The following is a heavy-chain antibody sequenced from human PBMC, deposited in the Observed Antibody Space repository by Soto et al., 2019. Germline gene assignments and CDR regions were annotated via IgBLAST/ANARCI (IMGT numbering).Heavy chain of an antibody. J-gene: IGHJ6*03. CDR2: IYYSGST. V-gene: IGHV4-39*01. CDR1: GGSISSSSYY. D-gene: IGHD2-2*03. Sequence: SETLSLTCTVSGGSISSSSYYWGWIRQPPGKGLEWIGSIYYSGSTYYNPSLKSRVTISVDTSKNQFSLKLSSVTAADTAVYYCARLDGYCSSTSCSPSYYYYYYMDVWGKGTTVTVSS. CDR3: ARLDGYCSSTSCSPSYYYYYYMDV.